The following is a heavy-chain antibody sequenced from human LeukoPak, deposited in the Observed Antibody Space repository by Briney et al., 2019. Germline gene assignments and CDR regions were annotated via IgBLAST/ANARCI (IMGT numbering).Heavy chain of an antibody. J-gene: IGHJ6*03. CDR1: GGSISSSSYY. D-gene: IGHD2-2*03. Sequence: KASETLSLTCTVSGGSISSSSYYWGWIRQPPGKGLEWIGSIYYSGSTYYNPSLKSRVTISVDTSKNQFSLKVSSVTAADTAVYYCARRQHHLDIKYYYYSYYMDVWGKGTTVTVSS. V-gene: IGHV4-39*01. CDR3: ARRQHHLDIKYYYYSYYMDV. CDR2: IYYSGST.